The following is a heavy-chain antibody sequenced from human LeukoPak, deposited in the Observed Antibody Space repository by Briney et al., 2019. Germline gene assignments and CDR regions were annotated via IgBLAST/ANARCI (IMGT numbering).Heavy chain of an antibody. CDR2: INSDGSIT. Sequence: QPGGSLRLSCAASGFTFSDYWMHWVRQAPGKGLEWVSRINSDGSITTDADSVKGRFTISRDNAKNTLYLQMNSLGAEDTGVYYCARDLVVTATYWGQGTLVTVSS. CDR1: GFTFSDYW. D-gene: IGHD2-21*02. J-gene: IGHJ4*02. V-gene: IGHV3-74*01. CDR3: ARDLVVTATY.